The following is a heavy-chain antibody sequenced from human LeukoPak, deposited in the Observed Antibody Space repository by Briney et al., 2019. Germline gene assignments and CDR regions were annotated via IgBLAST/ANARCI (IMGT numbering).Heavy chain of an antibody. Sequence: SVKVSCKASGGTFSIYAISWVRQAPGQGLEWMGRIIPILCIANYAQKYQGRVTITADKSTSTAYMELSSLRSEDTAVYYCARGIVLRFLEWLPPDAFDIWGQGTMVTVSS. CDR2: IIPILCIA. V-gene: IGHV1-69*04. D-gene: IGHD3-3*01. CDR1: GGTFSIYA. J-gene: IGHJ3*02. CDR3: ARGIVLRFLEWLPPDAFDI.